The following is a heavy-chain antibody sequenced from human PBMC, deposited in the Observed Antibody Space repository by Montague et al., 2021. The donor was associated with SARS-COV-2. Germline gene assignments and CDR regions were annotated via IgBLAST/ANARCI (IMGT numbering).Heavy chain of an antibody. CDR2: SSGSDGGT. D-gene: IGHD3-10*01. CDR3: AKDSYYYGLGYGMDV. J-gene: IGHJ6*02. V-gene: IGHV3-23*01. Sequence: CPASGFTFSNSAMNWVRQAPGKGLEWVSGSSGSDGGTHYADSAKGRFTISRDNSKNVLYLQMNSLRAEDTALYYCAKDSYYYGLGYGMDVWGQGTTVTVSS. CDR1: GFTFSNSA.